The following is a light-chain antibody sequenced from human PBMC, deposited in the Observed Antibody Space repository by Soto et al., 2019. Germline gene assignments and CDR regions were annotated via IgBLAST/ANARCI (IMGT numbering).Light chain of an antibody. CDR1: QSVSSY. CDR3: QQRSNWPLT. J-gene: IGKJ4*01. CDR2: DAS. V-gene: IGKV3-11*01. Sequence: EIVFTPALATLSLSPGGRATRSCRASQSVSSYLAWYQQKPGQAPRLLIYDASNRATGIPARSSGSGSGTDFTLTISSLEPEDFAVYYCQQRSNWPLTFGGGTKVDIK.